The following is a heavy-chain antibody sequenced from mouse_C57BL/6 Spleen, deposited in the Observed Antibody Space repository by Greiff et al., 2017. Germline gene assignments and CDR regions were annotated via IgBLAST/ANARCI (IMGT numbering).Heavy chain of an antibody. J-gene: IGHJ4*01. V-gene: IGHV1-55*01. Sequence: QVQLQQPGAELVKPGASVTMSCKASGYTFTSYWITWVKQRPGQGLEWIGDIYPGSGSTNYNEKFKSKATLTVDTSSSTAYMQLSSLTSEDSAVYDCARGGYGNYYYAMDYWGQGTSVTVSA. CDR2: IYPGSGST. CDR3: ARGGYGNYYYAMDY. CDR1: GYTFTSYW. D-gene: IGHD2-1*01.